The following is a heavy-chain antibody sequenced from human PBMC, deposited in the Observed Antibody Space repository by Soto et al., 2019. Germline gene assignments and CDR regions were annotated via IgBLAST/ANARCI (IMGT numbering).Heavy chain of an antibody. CDR2: IYHTGST. V-gene: IGHV4-31*03. Sequence: QVQLQESGPGLVKPSQTLSLTCSVSGGSISSSDSYWSWIRQHPGKGLEWFGYIYHTGSTYYNPSLKSRVTMSVDTSKNQFALQLTSVTAADTAVYFCARGRHISISTGLNWFDPWGQGTLVTVSS. D-gene: IGHD3-9*01. J-gene: IGHJ5*02. CDR1: GGSISSSDSY. CDR3: ARGRHISISTGLNWFDP.